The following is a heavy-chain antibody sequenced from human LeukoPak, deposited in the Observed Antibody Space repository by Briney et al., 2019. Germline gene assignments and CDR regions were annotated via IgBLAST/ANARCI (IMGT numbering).Heavy chain of an antibody. V-gene: IGHV3-30*04. D-gene: IGHD1-26*01. CDR3: ARGSGSYTGTAFDI. CDR1: GFTFSSYA. J-gene: IGHJ3*02. Sequence: GGSLRLSCAASGFTFSSYAMHWVRQAPGKGLEWVAVISYDGSNKYYADSVKGRFTISRDNSKNTLNLQMNSLRAEDTAVYYCARGSGSYTGTAFDIWGQGTMVTVSS. CDR2: ISYDGSNK.